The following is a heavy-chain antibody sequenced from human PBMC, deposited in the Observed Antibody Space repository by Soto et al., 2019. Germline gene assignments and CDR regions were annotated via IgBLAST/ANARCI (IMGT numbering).Heavy chain of an antibody. V-gene: IGHV4-34*01. Sequence: QVQLQQWGAGLLKPSETLSLTCAVYGGSFSGYYWSWIRQPPGKGLEWIGEINHSGSTNYNPSLKXXXXXXXXXXXXXXXXXXXXXXAXDTAVYYCARAPYGSGSWFDPWGQGTLVTVSS. CDR1: GGSFSGYY. CDR2: INHSGST. J-gene: IGHJ5*02. CDR3: ARAPYGSGSWFDP. D-gene: IGHD3-10*01.